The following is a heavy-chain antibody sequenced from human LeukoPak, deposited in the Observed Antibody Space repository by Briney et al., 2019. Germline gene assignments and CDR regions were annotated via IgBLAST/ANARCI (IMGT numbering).Heavy chain of an antibody. CDR3: ARVDSSGYYIDY. J-gene: IGHJ4*02. CDR2: IYYSGST. Sequence: SETLSLTCTVSGGSISSYYRSWIRQPPGKGLEWIGYIYYSGSTNYNPSLKSRVTISVDTSKNQFSLKLSSVTAADTAVYYCARVDSSGYYIDYWGQGTLVTVSS. CDR1: GGSISSYY. V-gene: IGHV4-59*01. D-gene: IGHD3-22*01.